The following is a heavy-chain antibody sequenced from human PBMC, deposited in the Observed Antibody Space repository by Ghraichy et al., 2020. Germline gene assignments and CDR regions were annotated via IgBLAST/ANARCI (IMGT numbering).Heavy chain of an antibody. J-gene: IGHJ3*02. Sequence: GGSLRLSCAASGFTFSSYEMNWVRQAPGKGLEWVSYISSSGGTIYYPDSVKGRFTISRDNAKNSLYLQMNSLRAEDTAVYYCARDDSLGGLYGAPGAFDIWGQGTMVTVSS. V-gene: IGHV3-48*03. CDR2: ISSSGGTI. D-gene: IGHD3-16*01. CDR1: GFTFSSYE. CDR3: ARDDSLGGLYGAPGAFDI.